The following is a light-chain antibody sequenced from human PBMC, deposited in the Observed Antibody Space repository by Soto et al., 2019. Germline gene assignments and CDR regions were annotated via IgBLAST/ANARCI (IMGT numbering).Light chain of an antibody. CDR3: SSYTSSSTLVV. CDR2: DVS. CDR1: SSDVGGYNY. V-gene: IGLV2-14*01. Sequence: QSALTQPASVSGSPGQSITISCTGTSSDVGGYNYVSWYQQHPGKAPKLMIYDVSNRPSGVSNRFPGSKSGNTASLTISGLQAEDEADYYCSSYTSSSTLVVFGGGTKRTVL. J-gene: IGLJ2*01.